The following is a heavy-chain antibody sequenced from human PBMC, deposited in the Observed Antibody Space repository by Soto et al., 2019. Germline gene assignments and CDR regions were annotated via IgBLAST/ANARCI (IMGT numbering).Heavy chain of an antibody. Sequence: PSDTLSLTCPFSGFSISSGYNYCVWIPKPPGKGLEWIGYIYYSGSPYYTPSLKSRVTISVDTSKNQFSMKLSSVTAADTAVYYCARVVYGEYDPTSNWFDPWGQGTLVHSLL. V-gene: IGHV4-30-4*02. D-gene: IGHD4-17*01. CDR2: IYYSGSP. CDR1: GFSISSGYNY. J-gene: IGHJ5*02. CDR3: ARVVYGEYDPTSNWFDP.